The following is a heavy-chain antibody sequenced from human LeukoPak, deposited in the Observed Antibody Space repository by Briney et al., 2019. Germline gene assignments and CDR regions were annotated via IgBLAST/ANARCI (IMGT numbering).Heavy chain of an antibody. Sequence: SVKVSCKASGGTFSSYAISWVRQAPGQGLEWMGGIIPIFGTANYAQKFQGRVTITTDESTSTAYMELSSLRSEDTAVYYCARDGANLDAFDIWGQGTMVTVSS. V-gene: IGHV1-69*05. J-gene: IGHJ3*02. CDR3: ARDGANLDAFDI. CDR1: GGTFSSYA. D-gene: IGHD4/OR15-4a*01. CDR2: IIPIFGTA.